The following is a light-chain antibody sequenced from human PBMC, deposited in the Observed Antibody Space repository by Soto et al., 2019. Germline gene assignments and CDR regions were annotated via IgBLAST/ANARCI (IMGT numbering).Light chain of an antibody. CDR1: KLGDKY. V-gene: IGLV3-1*01. J-gene: IGLJ2*01. Sequence: ELTQPPSVSVSPGQTASITCSGDKLGDKYACWYQQKPGQSPVLVIYQDSKRPSGIPERFSGSNSGNTATLTISGTQAMDEADYYCQAWDSSTAVFGGGTQLTVL. CDR2: QDS. CDR3: QAWDSSTAV.